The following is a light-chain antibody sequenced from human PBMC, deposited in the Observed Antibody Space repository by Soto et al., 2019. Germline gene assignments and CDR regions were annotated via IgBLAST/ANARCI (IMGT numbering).Light chain of an antibody. CDR1: KLGDKY. V-gene: IGLV3-1*01. J-gene: IGLJ2*01. Sequence: ELTQPPSVSVSPGQTASITCSGDKLGDKYACWYQQKPGQSPVLVIYQDSKRPSGIPERFSGSNSGNTATLTISGTQAMDEADYYCQAWDSSTAVFGGGTQLTVL. CDR2: QDS. CDR3: QAWDSSTAV.